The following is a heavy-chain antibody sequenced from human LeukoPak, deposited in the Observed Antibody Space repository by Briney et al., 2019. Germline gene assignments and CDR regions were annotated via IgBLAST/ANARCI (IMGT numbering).Heavy chain of an antibody. J-gene: IGHJ4*02. CDR1: GGSISSSNW. D-gene: IGHD2-2*01. CDR3: ARSPTKRVPEDY. V-gene: IGHV4-4*02. CDR2: IYHSGST. Sequence: SGTLSLTCAVSGGSISSSNWWSWVRQPPGKGLEWIGEIYHSGSTSYSPSLKSRVTISVDKSKSQFSLRLTSVTAADTAVYYCARSPTKRVPEDYWGQGTLVTVSS.